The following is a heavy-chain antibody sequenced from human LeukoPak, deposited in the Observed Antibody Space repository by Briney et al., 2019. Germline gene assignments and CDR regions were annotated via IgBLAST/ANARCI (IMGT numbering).Heavy chain of an antibody. D-gene: IGHD7-27*01. Sequence: ASLKVSCTASGYTFSNYGISWVRQAPGQGLEWMAWIAGDRIYAPQFQGRLIITVDPSTSPAYMELRSLRSDDTAVYYCARDFWNLYENNDSNRDFDNWGQGTLLTVSS. V-gene: IGHV1-18*01. CDR2: IAGDR. J-gene: IGHJ4*02. CDR1: GYTFSNYG. CDR3: ARDFWNLYENNDSNRDFDN.